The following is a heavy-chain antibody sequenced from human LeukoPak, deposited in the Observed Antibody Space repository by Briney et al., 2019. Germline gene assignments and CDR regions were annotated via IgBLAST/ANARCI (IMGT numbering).Heavy chain of an antibody. CDR2: ISGSGGST. D-gene: IGHD1-26*01. Sequence: GGSLRLSCAASGFTFSNYAMSWVRQAPGKGLEWVSDISGSGGSTYYADTVKGRFTISRDNSKDTLDLQMNSLRAEDTAVYYCAKHPIVGATGNFDYWGQGTLVTVSS. V-gene: IGHV3-23*01. J-gene: IGHJ4*02. CDR1: GFTFSNYA. CDR3: AKHPIVGATGNFDY.